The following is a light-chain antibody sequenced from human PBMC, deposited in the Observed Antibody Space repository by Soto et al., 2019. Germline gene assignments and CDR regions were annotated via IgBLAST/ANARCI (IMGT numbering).Light chain of an antibody. Sequence: EIVLTQSPATLSLSPGERATLSCRASQSISSGYVTWYQHKPGQAPRLLIYDASSRAPGIPARFSGSGSGTDFTLTISSLQAEDAAVYYCQQYYETPWTFGQGTKVEIK. CDR2: DAS. V-gene: IGKV3D-7*01. J-gene: IGKJ1*01. CDR1: QSISSGY. CDR3: QQYYETPWT.